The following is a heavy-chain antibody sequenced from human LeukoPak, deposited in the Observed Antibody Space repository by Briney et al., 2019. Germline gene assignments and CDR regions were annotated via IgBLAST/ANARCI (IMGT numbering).Heavy chain of an antibody. V-gene: IGHV4-34*01. J-gene: IGHJ4*02. CDR1: GVAFSGYY. Sequence: SETLSLTCAVYGVAFSGYYWIWIRQPPGKRLEWIGEINHSGSTNYNPSLKSRVTISVDTSKNQFSLKLSSVTAADTAVYYCARLRGSTSCQGTCDYWGQGTLVTVSS. D-gene: IGHD2-2*01. CDR2: INHSGST. CDR3: ARLRGSTSCQGTCDY.